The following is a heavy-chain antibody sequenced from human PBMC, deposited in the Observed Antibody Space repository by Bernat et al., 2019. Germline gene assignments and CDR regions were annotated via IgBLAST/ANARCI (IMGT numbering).Heavy chain of an antibody. V-gene: IGHV3-48*03. CDR1: GFTFSSYE. J-gene: IGHJ3*02. CDR3: ATSSSGWYETDAFDI. D-gene: IGHD6-19*01. CDR2: ISSSGSTI. Sequence: EVQLVESGGGLVQPGGSLRLSCAASGFTFSSYEMNWVRQAPGKGLEWVSYISSSGSTIYYADSVKCRFTISRDNAKNSLYLQMNSLRAEDTAVYYCATSSSGWYETDAFDIWGQGTMVTVSS.